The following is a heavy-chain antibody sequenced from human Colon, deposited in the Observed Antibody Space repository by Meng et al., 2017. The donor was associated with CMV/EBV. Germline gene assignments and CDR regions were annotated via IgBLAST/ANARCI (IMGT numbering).Heavy chain of an antibody. CDR3: ARVRKHYGMDV. V-gene: IGHV4-39*01. CDR1: GGSISSSSYY. Sequence: SETLSLTCTVSGGSISSSSYYWGWIRQPPGKGLEWIGSIYYSGGTYYNPSLKSRVTISVDTSKNQFSLKLSSVTAADTAVYYCARVRKHYGMDVWGQGTTVTVSS. D-gene: IGHD1-14*01. CDR2: IYYSGGT. J-gene: IGHJ6*02.